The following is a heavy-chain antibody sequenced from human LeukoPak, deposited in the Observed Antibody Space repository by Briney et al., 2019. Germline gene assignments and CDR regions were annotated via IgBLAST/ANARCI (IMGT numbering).Heavy chain of an antibody. CDR1: GYTFTSYG. CDR3: ARAIAARLPLDY. J-gene: IGHJ4*02. V-gene: IGHV1-2*02. Sequence: ASVKVSCKASGYTFTSYGISWVRQAPGQGLEWMGWINPNSGGTNYAQKFQGRVTMTRDTSISTAYMELSRLRSDDTAVYYCARAIAARLPLDYWGQGTLVTVSS. D-gene: IGHD6-6*01. CDR2: INPNSGGT.